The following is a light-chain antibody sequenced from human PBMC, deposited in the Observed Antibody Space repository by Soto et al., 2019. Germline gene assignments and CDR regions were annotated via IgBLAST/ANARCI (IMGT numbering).Light chain of an antibody. CDR1: SSDVGAYNS. J-gene: IGLJ1*01. Sequence: QSVLAQPASVSGSPGQSITISCTGTSSDVGAYNSVSWYQQHPHRAPQVIIYKGTQRPSGVSNRFSGSTSGNAASLTISALQADDEHDYSCCSSAPASTYVFGPGTKVTVL. V-gene: IGLV2-23*01. CDR3: CSSAPASTYV. CDR2: KGT.